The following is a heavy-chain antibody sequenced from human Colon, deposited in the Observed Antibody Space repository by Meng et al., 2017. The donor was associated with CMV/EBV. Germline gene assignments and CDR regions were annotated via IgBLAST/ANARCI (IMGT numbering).Heavy chain of an antibody. V-gene: IGHV4-59*01. CDR2: IYYSGTSYNPDSGRT. CDR1: GGSISNYY. Sequence: GSLRLSCTVSGGSISNYYWSWIRQPPGKGLEWIGYIYYSGTSYNPDSGRTNYNPSLKSRVTISVDPSKNQFSLDLSSVTAADTAVYYCVRHLEAGRNGYSEPFWGQGTLVTVSS. D-gene: IGHD5-18*01. J-gene: IGHJ1*01. CDR3: VRHLEAGRNGYSEPF.